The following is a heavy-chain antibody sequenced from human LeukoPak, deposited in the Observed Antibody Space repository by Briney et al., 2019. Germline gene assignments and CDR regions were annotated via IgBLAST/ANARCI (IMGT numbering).Heavy chain of an antibody. Sequence: GGSLRLSCAASGFTFSDYYMGWICQAPGKGLEWVSYIPFSSSTTYYADSVKGRFTISRDNAKNSLYLQMNSLRADDTAVYYCARGWSSSWPYNLFDPWGQGTLVTVSS. CDR3: ARGWSSSWPYNLFDP. V-gene: IGHV3-11*01. J-gene: IGHJ5*02. D-gene: IGHD6-13*01. CDR1: GFTFSDYY. CDR2: IPFSSSTT.